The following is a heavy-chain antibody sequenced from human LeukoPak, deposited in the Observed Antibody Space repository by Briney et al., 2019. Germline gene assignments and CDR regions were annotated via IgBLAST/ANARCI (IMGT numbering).Heavy chain of an antibody. CDR3: ARDLSPHGFDP. V-gene: IGHV4-30-4*01. J-gene: IGHJ5*02. CDR2: IYYSGNT. CDR1: GGSISSGDYY. Sequence: SETLSLTCTVSGGSISSGDYYWSWIRQPPGKGLEWIGYIYYSGNTYYNPSLKSRVTISLDTSNNQFSLELSSVTAADTAVYYCARDLSPHGFDPWGQGILVTVSS.